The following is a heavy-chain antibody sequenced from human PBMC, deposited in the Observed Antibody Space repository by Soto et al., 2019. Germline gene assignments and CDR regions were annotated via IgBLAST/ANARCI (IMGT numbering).Heavy chain of an antibody. CDR3: AVTLLWFGDDAFDI. D-gene: IGHD3-10*01. CDR1: GFTFSSYS. J-gene: IGHJ3*02. CDR2: ISSSSSTI. Sequence: GGSLRLSCAASGFTFSSYSMNWVRQAPGKGLEWVSYISSSSSTIYYADSVKGRFTISRDNAKNSLYLQMNSLRAEDTAVYYCAVTLLWFGDDAFDIWGQGTMVTVSS. V-gene: IGHV3-48*01.